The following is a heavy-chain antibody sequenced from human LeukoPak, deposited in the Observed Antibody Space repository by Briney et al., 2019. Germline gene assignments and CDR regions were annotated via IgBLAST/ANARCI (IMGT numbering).Heavy chain of an antibody. CDR1: GDSISRGGYY. CDR3: ARDLRGIRGVGSNWFDP. J-gene: IGHJ5*02. Sequence: SQTLSLTCSVSGDSISRGGYYWSWIRQHPGKGLEWIGYIFYSGSTYYNPSLKSRLNISVNTSKNQFSLMLTSVTAADTAEYYCARDLRGIRGVGSNWFDPWGQGTLVTVSS. D-gene: IGHD3-10*01. V-gene: IGHV4-31*03. CDR2: IFYSGST.